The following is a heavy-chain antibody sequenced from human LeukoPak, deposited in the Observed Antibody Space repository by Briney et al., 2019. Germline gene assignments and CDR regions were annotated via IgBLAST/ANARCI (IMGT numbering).Heavy chain of an antibody. D-gene: IGHD7-27*01. CDR2: ITRSGG. CDR1: GFTFSGYY. CDR3: ARDGDTTSKVDY. V-gene: IGHV3-11*01. J-gene: IGHJ4*02. Sequence: GGALGFSGAASGFTFSGYYMSWIRQAPGKGLEWISYITRSGGCYAVSVKGRFTISRDNAKNSLYLQMNSLRVEDTAVYYCARDGDTTSKVDYLGQGTLVTVSS.